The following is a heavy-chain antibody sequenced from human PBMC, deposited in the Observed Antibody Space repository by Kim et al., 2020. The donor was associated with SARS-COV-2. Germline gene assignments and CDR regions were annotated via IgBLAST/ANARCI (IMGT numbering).Heavy chain of an antibody. D-gene: IGHD2-15*01. J-gene: IGHJ4*02. CDR3: AKDISRYCSGGSCELFDY. Sequence: KGRFTISRDNAKNSLYLQMNSLRAEDTALYYCAKDISRYCSGGSCELFDYWGQGALVTVSS. V-gene: IGHV3-9*01.